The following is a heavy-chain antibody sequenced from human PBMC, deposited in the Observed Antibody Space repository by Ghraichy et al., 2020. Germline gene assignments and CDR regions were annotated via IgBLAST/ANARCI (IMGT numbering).Heavy chain of an antibody. D-gene: IGHD2-21*02. V-gene: IGHV1-46*01. CDR3: ARGRHRAYCGGDCYSH. J-gene: IGHJ4*02. Sequence: ASVKVSCKASGYTFTSYYMHWVRQAPGQGLEWMGIINPSGGSISYAQKFQGRVTMTRDTSTSTVYMELGSLRSEDTAVYYCARGRHRAYCGGDCYSHWGQGTLVTVSS. CDR2: INPSGGSI. CDR1: GYTFTSYY.